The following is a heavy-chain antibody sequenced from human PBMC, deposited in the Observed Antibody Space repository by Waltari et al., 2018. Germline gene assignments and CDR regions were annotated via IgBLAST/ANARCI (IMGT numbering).Heavy chain of an antibody. CDR1: GGSLSRYY. CDR2: IYYSGST. J-gene: IGHJ4*02. D-gene: IGHD6-13*01. CDR3: AREPGSSSWYRGGLDY. V-gene: IGHV4-59*01. Sequence: QVQLQESGPGLVKPSETLSLTCTVSGGSLSRYYWSWLRQPPGKGLEWIGYIYYSGSTNYNPSLKSRVTISVDTSKNQFSLKLSSVTAADTAVYYCAREPGSSSWYRGGLDYWGQGTLVTVSS.